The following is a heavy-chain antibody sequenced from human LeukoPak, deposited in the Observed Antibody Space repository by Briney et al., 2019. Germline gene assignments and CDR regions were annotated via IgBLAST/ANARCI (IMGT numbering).Heavy chain of an antibody. V-gene: IGHV4-59*01. CDR1: GGSISSYY. CDR3: ARDTPYYDILTGYYREANYYYGMDV. Sequence: SETLSLTCTVSGGSISSYYWSWIRQPPGKGLEWIGYIDYSGSTNYNPSFKSRVTISVDTAKNQFSLKLSSVTAADTAVYYCARDTPYYDILTGYYREANYYYGMDVWGKGTTVTVSS. CDR2: IDYSGST. J-gene: IGHJ6*04. D-gene: IGHD3-9*01.